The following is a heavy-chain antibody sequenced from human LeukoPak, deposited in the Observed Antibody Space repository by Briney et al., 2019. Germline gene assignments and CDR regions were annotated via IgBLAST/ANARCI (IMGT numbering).Heavy chain of an antibody. CDR2: TSSSDPGT. D-gene: IGHD2-21*01. Sequence: GGSLRLSCAASGFPLSSYAMSWVRQASGKGREWVSATSSSDPGTYYADSVRGRFTISRDNSKNTLYLQLNSLRVEDAGVYYCARAPVPSCRGVYCYPFDYWGQGTLVTVSS. CDR3: ARAPVPSCRGVYCYPFDY. CDR1: GFPLSSYA. J-gene: IGHJ4*02. V-gene: IGHV3-23*01.